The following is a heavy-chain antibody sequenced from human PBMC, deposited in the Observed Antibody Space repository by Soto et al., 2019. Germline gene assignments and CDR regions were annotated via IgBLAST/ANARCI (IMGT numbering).Heavy chain of an antibody. Sequence: QVQLVQSGAEVRQPASSVKVSCKTSGGTFSSYAISWVRQAPGQGLEWMGGIVPIVDTSTYAQKFQGRVTITADEPTSTAYMELSSLRSNDTAIYYCVRVVAIPGYPDNWRQGTLVTVSS. D-gene: IGHD5-12*01. CDR3: VRVVAIPGYPDN. CDR2: IVPIVDTS. CDR1: GGTFSSYA. J-gene: IGHJ4*02. V-gene: IGHV1-69*12.